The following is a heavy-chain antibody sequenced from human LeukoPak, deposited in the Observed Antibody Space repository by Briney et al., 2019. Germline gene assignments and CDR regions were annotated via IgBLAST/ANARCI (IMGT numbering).Heavy chain of an antibody. V-gene: IGHV3-73*01. CDR1: GFTFSDSA. CDR3: TIFRFVADTFEGH. J-gene: IGHJ4*02. Sequence: GGSLKLSCAASGFTFSDSAMHWVRQASGKGLEWVGRIRNKANNYATAYAASVKGRFTISRDDSKNTAYLQMNSLKTEDTAVYYCTIFRFVADTFEGHWGQGTLVTVSS. D-gene: IGHD6-19*01. CDR2: IRNKANNYAT.